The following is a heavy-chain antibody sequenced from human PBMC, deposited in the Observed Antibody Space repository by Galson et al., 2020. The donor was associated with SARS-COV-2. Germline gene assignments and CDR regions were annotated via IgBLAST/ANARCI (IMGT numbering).Heavy chain of an antibody. CDR3: ARELKINCSGYVA. D-gene: IGHD5-12*01. Sequence: SETLSLTCAVSGDSVTSGLSYWTWLRQPPGKGLEWIGHIHYSRSTHYNPSLKSRVTISVATSKNQFSLKLTSVTAADTALYYCARELKINCSGYVAWGQGTRVTVSS. CDR1: GDSVTSGLSY. V-gene: IGHV4-61*01. CDR2: IHYSRST. J-gene: IGHJ4*02.